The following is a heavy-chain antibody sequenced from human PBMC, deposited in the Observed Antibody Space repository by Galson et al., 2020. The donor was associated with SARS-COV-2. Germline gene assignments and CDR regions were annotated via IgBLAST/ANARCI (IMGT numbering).Heavy chain of an antibody. Sequence: TGGSLRLSCAASGFTFSSYAMYWVRQAPGKGLEWVAVISYDGSNKYYADSVKGRFTISRDNSKNTLYLQMNSLRAEDMAVYYCARASGYSSSWYSDYYYGVDVWGQGTTVTVSS. V-gene: IGHV3-30-3*01. CDR2: ISYDGSNK. CDR1: GFTFSSYA. CDR3: ARASGYSSSWYSDYYYGVDV. D-gene: IGHD6-13*01. J-gene: IGHJ6*02.